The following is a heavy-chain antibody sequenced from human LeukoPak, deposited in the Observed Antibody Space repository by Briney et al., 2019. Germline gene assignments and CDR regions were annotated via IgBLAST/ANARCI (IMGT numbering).Heavy chain of an antibody. J-gene: IGHJ4*02. D-gene: IGHD1-1*01. CDR1: GYTFTGYY. CDR3: ARSERVKGIFDF. Sequence: ASVKVSCKASGYTFTGYYMHWVRQAPGQGLEWMGWLNPSTGGTDFAQKFQGRVTLTRDTSLTTAYMGLTSLSSDDTAVYYCARSERVKGIFDFWGQGTLVIVSS. CDR2: LNPSTGGT. V-gene: IGHV1-2*02.